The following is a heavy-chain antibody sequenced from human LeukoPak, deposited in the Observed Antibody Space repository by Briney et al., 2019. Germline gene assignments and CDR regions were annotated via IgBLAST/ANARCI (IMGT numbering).Heavy chain of an antibody. CDR1: GFTFSDAW. V-gene: IGHV3-15*01. CDR3: TTDAEYGSGSYYKEAFDAVDS. J-gene: IGHJ3*02. CDR2: IKSKTDGGTT. D-gene: IGHD3-10*01. Sequence: GGSLRLSCAASGFTFSDAWMSWVRQAPGKGLEWVGRIKSKTDGGTTDYAAPVKGRFTISRDDSKNTLYLQMNSLKTEDTAVYYSTTDAEYGSGSYYKEAFDAVDSWGQGTMVTVSS.